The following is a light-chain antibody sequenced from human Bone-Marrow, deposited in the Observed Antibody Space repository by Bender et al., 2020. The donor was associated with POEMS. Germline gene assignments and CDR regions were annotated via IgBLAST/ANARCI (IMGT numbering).Light chain of an antibody. CDR3: ATWYDSLDGWV. CDR1: SSKFGSYP. J-gene: IGLJ3*02. CDR2: NNS. V-gene: IGLV1-44*01. Sequence: QSVLTQPPSASGTPGQRVTISCSGSSSKFGSYPVNWYQQLPGAATKLVIFNNSQRPSGVPDRFSGSNSGTSASLAISVLLSDDEADFYCATWYDSLDGWVFGGGTKLTVL.